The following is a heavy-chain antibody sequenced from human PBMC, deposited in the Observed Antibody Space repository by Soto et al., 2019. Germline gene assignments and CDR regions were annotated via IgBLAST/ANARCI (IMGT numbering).Heavy chain of an antibody. Sequence: GGSLRLSCAASGFGFSDYYMSWIRQAPGKGLEWISYISTSSSSIYYADSVKGRFTISRDNAKNSLYLQMNSLRAEDTAVYYCARDDFWSGYYRYFDYWGQGALVTVSS. CDR1: GFGFSDYY. CDR3: ARDDFWSGYYRYFDY. CDR2: ISTSSSSI. J-gene: IGHJ4*02. D-gene: IGHD3-3*01. V-gene: IGHV3-11*01.